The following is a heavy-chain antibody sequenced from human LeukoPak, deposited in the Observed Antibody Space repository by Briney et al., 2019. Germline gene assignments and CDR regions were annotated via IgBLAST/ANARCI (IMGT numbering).Heavy chain of an antibody. D-gene: IGHD2-15*01. Sequence: ASVKVSCKASGYTFTSYYMHWVRQAPGQGLEWMGIINPSGGSTNYGQKFQGRVTTARDTSTSTVSMELSSLSSEDTAVYYCARDFEHCSGGSCYSHYYGMDVWGQGTTVTVSS. CDR1: GYTFTSYY. V-gene: IGHV1-46*01. CDR3: ARDFEHCSGGSCYSHYYGMDV. J-gene: IGHJ6*02. CDR2: INPSGGST.